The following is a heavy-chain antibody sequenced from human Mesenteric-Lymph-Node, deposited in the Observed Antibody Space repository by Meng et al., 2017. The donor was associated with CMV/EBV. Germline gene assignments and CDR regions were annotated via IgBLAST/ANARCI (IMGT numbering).Heavy chain of an antibody. CDR1: GGSISSYY. J-gene: IGHJ4*02. D-gene: IGHD3-9*01. CDR3: ARGSQYYDILTGYYSAGYFDY. Sequence: ESLKISCTVSGGSISSYYWSWIRQPPGKGLEWIGYIYYSGSTNYNPSLKSRVTISVDTSKNQFSLKLSSVTAADTAVYYCARGSQYYDILTGYYSAGYFDYWGQGTLVTVSS. V-gene: IGHV4-59*01. CDR2: IYYSGST.